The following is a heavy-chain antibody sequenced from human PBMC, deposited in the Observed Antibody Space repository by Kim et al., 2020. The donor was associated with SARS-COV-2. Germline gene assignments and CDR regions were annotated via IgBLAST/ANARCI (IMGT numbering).Heavy chain of an antibody. CDR2: IYYSGST. CDR3: ARSGAAMQDYYYYYGMDV. J-gene: IGHJ6*01. D-gene: IGHD2-2*01. CDR1: GGSISSYY. V-gene: IGHV4-59*13. Sequence: SETLSLTCTVSGGSISSYYWSWIRQPPGKGLEWIGYIYYSGSTNYNPSLKSRVTISVDTSKNQFSLKLSSVTAADTAVYYCARSGAAMQDYYYYYGMDV.